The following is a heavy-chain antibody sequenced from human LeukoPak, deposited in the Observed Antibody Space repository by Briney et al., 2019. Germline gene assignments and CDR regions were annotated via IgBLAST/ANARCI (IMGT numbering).Heavy chain of an antibody. CDR3: ARGTISAAGTFLDS. J-gene: IGHJ5*01. CDR2: MSYDGRNK. CDR1: GFTFSSYA. D-gene: IGHD6-13*01. Sequence: SGRSLRLSCAASGFTFSSYAMHWVRQAPGKGLEWVAVMSYDGRNKYYADSVKGRLTISRDNSKNTLYLQMDSLRAEDTSVYYCARGTISAAGTFLDSWGQGTLVTVSS. V-gene: IGHV3-30*04.